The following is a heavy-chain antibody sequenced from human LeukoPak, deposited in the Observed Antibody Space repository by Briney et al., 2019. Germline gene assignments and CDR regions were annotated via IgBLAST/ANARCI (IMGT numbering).Heavy chain of an antibody. CDR2: ISYDGSNK. V-gene: IGHV3-30*18. Sequence: PGGSLRLSCAASGFTFSSYGMHWVRQAPGKGLEWVAVISYDGSNKYYADSVKGRFTISRDNSKNTLYLQMNSLRAEDTAVYYCAKDIDRGITMVRGVIITAFDAFDIWGQGTMVTVS. J-gene: IGHJ3*02. D-gene: IGHD3-10*01. CDR3: AKDIDRGITMVRGVIITAFDAFDI. CDR1: GFTFSSYG.